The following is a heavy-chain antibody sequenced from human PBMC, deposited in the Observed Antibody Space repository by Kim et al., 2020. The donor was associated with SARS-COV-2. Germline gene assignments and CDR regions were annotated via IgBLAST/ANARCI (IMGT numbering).Heavy chain of an antibody. D-gene: IGHD3-10*01. Sequence: NPSLKSRVTISVDTSKNQCSLKLSSVTAADTAVYYCASTSHYYGSGSYFYWGQGTLVTVSS. J-gene: IGHJ4*02. CDR3: ASTSHYYGSGSYFY. V-gene: IGHV4-59*01.